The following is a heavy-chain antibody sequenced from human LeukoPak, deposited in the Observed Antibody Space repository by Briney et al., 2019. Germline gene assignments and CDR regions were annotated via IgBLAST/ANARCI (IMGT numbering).Heavy chain of an antibody. CDR2: IYYSGST. CDR3: ARQGRPTYYYYGMDV. CDR1: GGSISSYY. Sequence: SETLSLTCTVTGGSISSYYRSWIRQPPGKGLEWIGYIYYSGSTNYNPSLKSRVTISVDTSKNQFSLKLSSVTAADTAVYYCARQGRPTYYYYGMDVWGQGTTVTVSS. J-gene: IGHJ6*02. V-gene: IGHV4-59*08.